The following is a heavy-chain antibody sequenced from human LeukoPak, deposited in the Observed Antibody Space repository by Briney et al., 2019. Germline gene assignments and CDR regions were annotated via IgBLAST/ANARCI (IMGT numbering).Heavy chain of an antibody. D-gene: IGHD3-10*01. CDR2: IYSGGST. Sequence: GGSLRLSCAASGFTFSSYSMNWVRQAPGKGLEWVSVIYSGGSTYYADSVKGRFTISRDNSKNTLYLQMNSLRAEDTAVYYCARDQAYGSGSYDYWGQGTLVTVSS. J-gene: IGHJ4*02. CDR1: GFTFSSYS. V-gene: IGHV3-53*01. CDR3: ARDQAYGSGSYDY.